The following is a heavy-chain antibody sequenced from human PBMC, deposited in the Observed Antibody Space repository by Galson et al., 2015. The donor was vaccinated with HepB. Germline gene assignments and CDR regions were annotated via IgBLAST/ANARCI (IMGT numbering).Heavy chain of an antibody. CDR3: ASESGAVPRGYSYGKRGLDY. Sequence: SVKVSCKASGYTFTSYYMHWVRQAPGQGLEWMGIINPSGGSTSYAQKFQGRVTMTRDTSTSTVYMELSSLRSEDTAVYYCASESGAVPRGYSYGKRGLDYWCQGTLVTVSS. CDR1: GYTFTSYY. CDR2: INPSGGST. J-gene: IGHJ4*02. D-gene: IGHD5-18*01. V-gene: IGHV1-46*01.